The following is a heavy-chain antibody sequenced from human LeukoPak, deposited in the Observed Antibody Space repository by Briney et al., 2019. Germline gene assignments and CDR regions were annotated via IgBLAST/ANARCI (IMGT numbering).Heavy chain of an antibody. CDR1: GFTFSSYS. Sequence: GGSLRLSCAASGFTFSSYSMNWVRQAPGKGLEWVSSISSSSSYIYYADSVKGRFTISRDNAKNSLYLQMNSLRAEDTAVYYCARAKRYRGDSSGYYYDDYWGQGTLVTVSS. CDR3: ARAKRYRGDSSGYYYDDY. D-gene: IGHD3-22*01. J-gene: IGHJ4*02. CDR2: ISSSSSYI. V-gene: IGHV3-21*01.